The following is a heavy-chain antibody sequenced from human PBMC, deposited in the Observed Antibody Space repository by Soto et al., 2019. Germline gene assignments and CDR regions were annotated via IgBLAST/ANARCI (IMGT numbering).Heavy chain of an antibody. CDR2: ISAYNGNK. Sequence: QVQLVQSGAEVKKPGASVKVSCKASGYTFTSYGIRWVRQAPGQGLEWMGWISAYNGNKKYAQKVQGRVTMTTDTSTTTAYMEVRSLRSDDTSVYYCASDAAIGMNDYWGQGTLVTVSS. J-gene: IGHJ4*02. CDR3: ASDAAIGMNDY. V-gene: IGHV1-18*01. D-gene: IGHD1-20*01. CDR1: GYTFTSYG.